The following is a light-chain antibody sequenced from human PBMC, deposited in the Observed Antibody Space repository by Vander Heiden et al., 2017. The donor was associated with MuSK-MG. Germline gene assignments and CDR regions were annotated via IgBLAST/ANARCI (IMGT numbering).Light chain of an antibody. Sequence: ANQITQSPSSLSASVGDRITISCRASQGIGNDLGWYQQKPGKAPVLLIYGASSLQNGVPSRFSGSASGTDFSLTISGLQPEDFATYFCRQDYSYPYTFGQGTKLEIK. CDR3: RQDYSYPYT. J-gene: IGKJ2*01. V-gene: IGKV1-6*01. CDR1: QGIGND. CDR2: GAS.